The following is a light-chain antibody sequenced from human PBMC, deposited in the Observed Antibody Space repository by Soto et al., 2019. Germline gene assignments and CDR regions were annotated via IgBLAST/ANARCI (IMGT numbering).Light chain of an antibody. CDR2: WAS. Sequence: DIVMTQSPDSLAVSLGERATINCKSSQSVLYSSNNKNYLAWYQQKTGQPPKALIYWASTRESGVPDRFSGSGSGTDFTLTISSLQAEDVSVYYCQQHYNIPWTFGQGTKVDIK. CDR3: QQHYNIPWT. J-gene: IGKJ1*01. V-gene: IGKV4-1*01. CDR1: QSVLYSSNNKNY.